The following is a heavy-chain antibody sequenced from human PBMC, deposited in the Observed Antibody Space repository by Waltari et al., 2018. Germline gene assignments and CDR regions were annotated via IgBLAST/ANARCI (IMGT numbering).Heavy chain of an antibody. J-gene: IGHJ6*02. CDR1: GFTFEVYA. D-gene: IGHD4-4*01. Sequence: EVQLVESGGGLVQPGRSLRLSCAASGFTFEVYAMHWVRQAPGKGLEWVSGISQNSDKIGYADSVKGRFTISRDNAKNSLYLQMNSLRVEDTALYFCAKDGTTLRNYYGLDVWGQGTTVTVSS. CDR2: ISQNSDKI. V-gene: IGHV3-9*01. CDR3: AKDGTTLRNYYGLDV.